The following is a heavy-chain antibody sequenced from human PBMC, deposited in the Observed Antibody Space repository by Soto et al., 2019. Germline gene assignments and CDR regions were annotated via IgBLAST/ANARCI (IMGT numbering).Heavy chain of an antibody. D-gene: IGHD5-18*01. CDR1: GGSVSSGSYY. CDR2: IYYSGST. Sequence: SETLSLTCTVSGGSVSSGSYYWSWIRQPPGKGLEWIGYIYYSGSTNYNPSLKSRVTISVDTSKNQFSLKLSSVTAADTAVYYCARERLWLRYYFDYWGQGTRVTVSS. CDR3: ARERLWLRYYFDY. V-gene: IGHV4-61*01. J-gene: IGHJ4*02.